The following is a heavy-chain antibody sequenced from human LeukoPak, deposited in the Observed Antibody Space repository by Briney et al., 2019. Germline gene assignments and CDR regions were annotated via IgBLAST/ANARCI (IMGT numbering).Heavy chain of an antibody. J-gene: IGHJ4*02. CDR1: GFTFSGHG. D-gene: IGHD1-26*01. CDR2: IRYDGSDK. Sequence: GGSLRLSCVASGFTFSGHGMHWVRQAPGKGLEWVAFIRYDGSDKYYPDSVKGRFTISRDNSENTLYLQMNSLRAEDTAVYYCVREGGSYYGYWGQGTLVTVSS. V-gene: IGHV3-30*02. CDR3: VREGGSYYGY.